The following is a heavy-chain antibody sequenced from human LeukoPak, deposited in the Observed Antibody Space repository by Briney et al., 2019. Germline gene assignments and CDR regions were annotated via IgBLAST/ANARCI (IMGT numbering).Heavy chain of an antibody. V-gene: IGHV4-39*07. CDR3: ARRLSGFNS. D-gene: IGHD3-3*01. J-gene: IGHJ5*01. Sequence: SETLSLTCTVSGGSISSSSYYWGWIRQPPGKGLEWIGSIYYSGSTYCNPSLKSRVTISVDTSKNQFSLKLSSVTAADTAVYYCARRLSGFNSWGQGTLVTVSS. CDR2: IYYSGST. CDR1: GGSISSSSYY.